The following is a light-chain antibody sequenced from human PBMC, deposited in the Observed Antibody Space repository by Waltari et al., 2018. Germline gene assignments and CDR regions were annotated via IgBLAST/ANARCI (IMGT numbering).Light chain of an antibody. Sequence: IVLTQSPLSLPVTRGETASISCRSRQSLLHTNGNNYLDWYLQKPGQSPQLLFYLSSYRAAGVPDRFSASGSGTDFTLSISAVEADDVGVYYCFQSLQAPYTFGQGTRL. CDR3: FQSLQAPYT. V-gene: IGKV2-28*01. CDR1: QSLLHTNGNNY. CDR2: LSS. J-gene: IGKJ2*01.